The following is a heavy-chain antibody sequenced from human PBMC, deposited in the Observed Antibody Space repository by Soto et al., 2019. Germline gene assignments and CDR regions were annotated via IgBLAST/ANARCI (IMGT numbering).Heavy chain of an antibody. CDR2: IWYDGSNK. Sequence: QVQLVESGGGVVQPGRSLRLSCAASGFTFSSYGMHWDRQAPGKGLEWVAVIWYDGSNKYYADSVKGRFTISRDNSKNTLYMKMTGLRAEDTAVYYCARYQTTVVTPGTAFDIWGQGTMVTVSS. D-gene: IGHD2-21*02. CDR1: GFTFSSYG. V-gene: IGHV3-33*01. J-gene: IGHJ3*02. CDR3: ARYQTTVVTPGTAFDI.